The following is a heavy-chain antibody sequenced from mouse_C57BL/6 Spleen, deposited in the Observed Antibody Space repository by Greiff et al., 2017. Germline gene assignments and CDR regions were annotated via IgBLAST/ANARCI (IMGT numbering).Heavy chain of an antibody. CDR1: GYTFTSYW. CDR2: IDPSDSYT. V-gene: IGHV1-50*01. D-gene: IGHD2-3*01. Sequence: QVQLQQPGAELVKPGASVKLSCKASGYTFTSYWMQWVKQRPGQGLEWIGEIDPSDSYTNYNQKFKGKATLTVDTSSSTAYMQLSSLTSEDSAVYYCATFDGYPTYWGQGTLVTVSA. CDR3: ATFDGYPTY. J-gene: IGHJ3*01.